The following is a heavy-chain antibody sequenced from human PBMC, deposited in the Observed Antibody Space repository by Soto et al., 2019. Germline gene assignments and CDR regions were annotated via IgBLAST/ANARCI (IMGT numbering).Heavy chain of an antibody. D-gene: IGHD1-26*01. CDR1: GGSISSYY. V-gene: IGHV4-59*12. Sequence: PSETLSLTCTVSGGSISSYYWSWIRQPPGKGLEWIGEIYHSGSTNYNPSLKSRVTISVDKSKNQFSLKLSSVTAADTAVYYCARLGGSYAVPHFDYWGQGTLVTVSS. CDR3: ARLGGSYAVPHFDY. CDR2: IYHSGST. J-gene: IGHJ4*02.